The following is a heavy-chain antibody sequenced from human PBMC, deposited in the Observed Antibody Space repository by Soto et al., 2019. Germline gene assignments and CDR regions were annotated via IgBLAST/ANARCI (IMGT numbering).Heavy chain of an antibody. D-gene: IGHD5-18*01. CDR3: ARVRRSAAMVSFNWFDP. V-gene: IGHV3-30-3*01. J-gene: IGHJ5*02. CDR2: ISYDGSNK. CDR1: GFTFSSYA. Sequence: LRLSCAASGFTFSSYAMHWVRQAPGKGLEWVAVISYDGSNKYYADSVKGRFTISRDNSKNTLYLQMNSLRAEDTAVYYCARVRRSAAMVSFNWFDPWGQGTLVTVSS.